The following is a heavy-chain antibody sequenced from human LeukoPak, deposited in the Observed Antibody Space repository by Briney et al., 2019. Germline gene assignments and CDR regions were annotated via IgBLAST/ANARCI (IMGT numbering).Heavy chain of an antibody. V-gene: IGHV4-39*01. J-gene: IGHJ5*02. CDR1: GFTVSSNY. CDR2: IYYSGST. CDR3: ARHASRGRPVTPCHP. D-gene: IGHD4-17*01. Sequence: GSLRLSCAASGFTVSSNYMSWIRQPPGKGLEWIGSIYYSGSTYYNPSLKSRVTISVDTSKNQFSLKLSSVTAADTAVYYCARHASRGRPVTPCHPWGQGTLVTVSS.